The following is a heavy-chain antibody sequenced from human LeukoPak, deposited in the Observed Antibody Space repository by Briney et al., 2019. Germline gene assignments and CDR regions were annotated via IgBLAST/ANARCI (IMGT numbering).Heavy chain of an antibody. CDR1: GGTFISYA. J-gene: IGHJ6*02. CDR3: ARDIRSVLAMDV. Sequence: ASVKVSCKASGGTFISYAISWVRQAPGQGLEWMGGVIPIFGTANYAQKFQGRVTITADESTSTAYMELSSLRSEDTAVYYCARDIRSVLAMDVWGQGTTVTVSS. CDR2: VIPIFGTA. D-gene: IGHD2-21*01. V-gene: IGHV1-69*13.